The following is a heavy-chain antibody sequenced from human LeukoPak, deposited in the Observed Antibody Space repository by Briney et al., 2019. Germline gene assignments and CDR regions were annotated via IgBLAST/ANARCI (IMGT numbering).Heavy chain of an antibody. Sequence: ASVKVSCKASGGTFSSYAISWVRQAPGQGLEWMGGIIPIFGTANYAQKFQGRVTITTDESTGTAYMELSSLRSEDTAVYYCARGGVAAAGRVMWSIWGQGTLVTVSS. J-gene: IGHJ4*02. CDR3: ARGGVAAAGRVMWSI. CDR2: IIPIFGTA. CDR1: GGTFSSYA. D-gene: IGHD6-13*01. V-gene: IGHV1-69*05.